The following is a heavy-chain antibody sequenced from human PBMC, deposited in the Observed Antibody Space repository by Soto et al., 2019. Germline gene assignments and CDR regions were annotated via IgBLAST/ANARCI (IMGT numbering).Heavy chain of an antibody. CDR1: GYTFTSHG. Sequence: QVQLVQSGTEVKKPGDSVRVSCKSSGYTFTSHGISWVRQAPGQGLEWMVWISPYDGDTNYAQDLQGRVTVTTDTSTSTAYMDLMSLRSDDTAVYYCARDHGGSYQADAFDPWGQGTLVIVSS. J-gene: IGHJ5*02. CDR2: ISPYDGDT. V-gene: IGHV1-18*01. D-gene: IGHD1-26*01. CDR3: ARDHGGSYQADAFDP.